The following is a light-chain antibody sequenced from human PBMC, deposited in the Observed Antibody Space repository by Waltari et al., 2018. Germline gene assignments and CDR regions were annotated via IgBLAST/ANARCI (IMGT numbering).Light chain of an antibody. V-gene: IGKV3-11*01. J-gene: IGKJ5*01. CDR2: DAS. CDR3: QQRYNWPLT. CDR1: QSINSY. Sequence: EIVLTQSPATLSLSPGERATLSCRASQSINSYLAWYQQKPGQAPRLLIYDASNRATGVPARFSGSGSGSDFTLTISSLDPEDFAVYYRQQRYNWPLTFGQGTRLEIK.